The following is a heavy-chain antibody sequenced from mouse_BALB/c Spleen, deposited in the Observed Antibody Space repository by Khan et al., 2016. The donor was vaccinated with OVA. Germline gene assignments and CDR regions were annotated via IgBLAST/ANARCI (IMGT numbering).Heavy chain of an antibody. D-gene: IGHD2-14*01. CDR3: ARSGLGSFAF. CDR2: IYPGDDNT. Sequence: QVRLQQSGAELARPGASVKLSCKASGYTFTDYYINWVKQRTGQGLEWIGDIYPGDDNTNYNEDFKGKAILTADKSSSTAFMHLSSLTSEDSAVYFCARSGLGSFAFWGRGTLVTVSA. V-gene: IGHV1-76*01. CDR1: GYTFTDYY. J-gene: IGHJ3*01.